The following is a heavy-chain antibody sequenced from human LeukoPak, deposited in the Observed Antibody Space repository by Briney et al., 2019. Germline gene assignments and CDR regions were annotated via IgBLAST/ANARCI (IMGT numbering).Heavy chain of an antibody. V-gene: IGHV3-7*01. CDR3: ARAYYDSSGHYYVYFDY. Sequence: GGSLRLSCAVSGFTVSSNYMSWVRQAPGKGLEWVANIKFDGSEKYYVDSVKGRFTISRDNAKNSLYLQMNSLRAEDTAVYYCARAYYDSSGHYYVYFDYWGQGTLVTVSS. CDR1: GFTVSSNY. D-gene: IGHD3-22*01. CDR2: IKFDGSEK. J-gene: IGHJ4*02.